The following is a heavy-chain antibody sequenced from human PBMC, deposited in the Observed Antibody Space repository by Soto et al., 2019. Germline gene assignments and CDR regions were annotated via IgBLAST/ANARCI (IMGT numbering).Heavy chain of an antibody. D-gene: IGHD3-22*01. V-gene: IGHV1-18*04. Sequence: GASVKVSCKASGYTFTSYGISWVRQAPGQGLEWMGWISAYNGNTNYAQKLQGRVTMTTDTSTSTAYMELRSLRSDDTAVYYCAREAEITYYYDSSGYYDPGVFDYWGQGTPVTVSA. CDR1: GYTFTSYG. J-gene: IGHJ4*02. CDR3: AREAEITYYYDSSGYYDPGVFDY. CDR2: ISAYNGNT.